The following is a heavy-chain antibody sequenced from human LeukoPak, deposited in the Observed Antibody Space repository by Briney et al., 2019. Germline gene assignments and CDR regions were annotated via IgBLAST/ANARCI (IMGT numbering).Heavy chain of an antibody. CDR1: GYTFTGYY. CDR2: INPNSGGT. Sequence: ASVKVSCKASGYTFTGYYMHWVRQAPGQGLEWMGWINPNSGGTNYAQKFQGRVTMTRDTSISTAYMELSSLRSEDTAVYYCATQGSYRSPFDYWGQGTLVTVSS. CDR3: ATQGSYRSPFDY. J-gene: IGHJ4*02. V-gene: IGHV1-2*02. D-gene: IGHD3-16*02.